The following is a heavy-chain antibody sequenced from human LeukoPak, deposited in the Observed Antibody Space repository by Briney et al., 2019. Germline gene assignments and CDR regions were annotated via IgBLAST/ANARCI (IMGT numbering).Heavy chain of an antibody. CDR3: ARGPQFSGPGWFDP. CDR2: INTDGSSA. V-gene: IGHV3-74*01. Sequence: GGSLRLSCAASGFTFSSYWMHWVRQAPWKGLVWVSRINTDGSSASYADSVKGRFTISRDNAKNTLYLQMNSLRAEDTAIYYCARGPQFSGPGWFDPWGQGTLVTVSS. J-gene: IGHJ5*02. CDR1: GFTFSSYW. D-gene: IGHD3-10*01.